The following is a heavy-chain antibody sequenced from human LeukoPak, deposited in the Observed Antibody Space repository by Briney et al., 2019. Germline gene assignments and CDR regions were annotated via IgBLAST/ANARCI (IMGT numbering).Heavy chain of an antibody. J-gene: IGHJ4*02. Sequence: SETLSLTCTVSGGSISSYYWSWIRQPAGKGLEWIGRIYTSGSFNYNPSLNSRVTMSVDTSKNQFSLRLTSVTAADTAVYYCARGGWVYDSSGYTFDYWGQGTLVTVSS. CDR3: ARGGWVYDSSGYTFDY. CDR2: IYTSGSF. V-gene: IGHV4-4*07. D-gene: IGHD3-22*01. CDR1: GGSISSYY.